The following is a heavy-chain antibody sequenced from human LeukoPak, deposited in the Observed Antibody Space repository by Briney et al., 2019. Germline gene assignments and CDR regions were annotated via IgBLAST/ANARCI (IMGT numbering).Heavy chain of an antibody. CDR3: ARGGGYSSSWSY. J-gene: IGHJ4*02. CDR2: IYYTGST. V-gene: IGHV4-59*01. Sequence: SETLSLTCTVSGGSISSYYWNWIRQPPGQELEGIGYIYYTGSTNYNPSLKRRVTISVDTSKNQFSLKLSSVTAADTAVYYCARGGGYSSSWSYWGQGTLVTVSS. D-gene: IGHD6-13*01. CDR1: GGSISSYY.